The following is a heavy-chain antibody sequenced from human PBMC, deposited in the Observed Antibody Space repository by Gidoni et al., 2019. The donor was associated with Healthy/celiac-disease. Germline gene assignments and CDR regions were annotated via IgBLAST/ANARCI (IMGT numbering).Heavy chain of an antibody. CDR1: GFSLSNARMG. J-gene: IGHJ3*02. D-gene: IGHD3-16*02. CDR2: IFSNDEK. Sequence: QVTLKESGPVLVTPTETLTLTCTVSGFSLSNARMGVSWIRQPPGKALEWLAHIFSNDEKSYSTSLKRRLTISKDTSKSQVVRTMTNMDPVDTATYYCARIRVYDYIWGSYRGDDAFDIWGQGTMVTVSS. V-gene: IGHV2-26*01. CDR3: ARIRVYDYIWGSYRGDDAFDI.